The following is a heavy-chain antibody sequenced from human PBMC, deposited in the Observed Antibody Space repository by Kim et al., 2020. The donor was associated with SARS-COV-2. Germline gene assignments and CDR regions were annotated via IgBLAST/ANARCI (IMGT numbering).Heavy chain of an antibody. CDR1: GYSFSNNA. CDR2: LNGGNDDR. J-gene: IGHJ6*01. V-gene: IGHV1-3*01. CDR3: ARWGWPPRASENYYHGIDV. Sequence: ASVKVSCKATGYSFSNNAVHWVRQAPGQRPEWMGWLNGGNDDRRYSQKFQGRFTMTKDRSTSTMYMERSSLTSEDTAVYYCARWGWPPRASENYYHGIDV. D-gene: IGHD7-27*01.